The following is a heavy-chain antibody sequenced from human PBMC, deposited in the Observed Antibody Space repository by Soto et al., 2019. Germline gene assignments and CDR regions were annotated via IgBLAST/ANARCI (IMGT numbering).Heavy chain of an antibody. V-gene: IGHV3-72*01. Sequence: EVQLVESGGGLVQPGGSLTLSCAVSGLTFGDHYMEWVRQAPGKGLEWVARARNKAKGYSTDFAASVNGRFTISRDELKKSLNLQMNSLMTEDTAVYYCSILEGAWGQGTLVIVSS. CDR3: SILEGA. J-gene: IGHJ5*02. D-gene: IGHD2-21*01. CDR2: ARNKAKGYST. CDR1: GLTFGDHY.